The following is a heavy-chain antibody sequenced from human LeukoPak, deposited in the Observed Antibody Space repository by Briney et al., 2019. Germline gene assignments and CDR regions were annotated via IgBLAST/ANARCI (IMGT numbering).Heavy chain of an antibody. CDR3: ARGLRYFDWSTKPDY. CDR2: ISSSSSYI. Sequence: GGSLRLSCAASGFTFSSYSMNWVRQAPGKGLEWVSSISSSSSYIYYADSLKGRFTISRDNAKNSLYLQMNSLRAEDTAVYYCARGLRYFDWSTKPDYWGQGTLVTVSS. CDR1: GFTFSSYS. J-gene: IGHJ4*02. V-gene: IGHV3-21*01. D-gene: IGHD3-9*01.